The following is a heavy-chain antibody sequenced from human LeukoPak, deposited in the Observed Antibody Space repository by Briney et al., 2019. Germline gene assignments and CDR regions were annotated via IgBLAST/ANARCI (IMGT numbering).Heavy chain of an antibody. D-gene: IGHD6-6*01. J-gene: IGHJ4*02. V-gene: IGHV3-66*01. Sequence: PGGSLRLSCAGSGFTVSSNYMSWVRQAPGKGLEWVSVIHSGGSTYYADSVKGRLTISGDISKNTLYFQMNSLRAEDTAVYYCARVSVDSKQLVRGFDYWGQGTLVTVSS. CDR3: ARVSVDSKQLVRGFDY. CDR1: GFTVSSNY. CDR2: IHSGGST.